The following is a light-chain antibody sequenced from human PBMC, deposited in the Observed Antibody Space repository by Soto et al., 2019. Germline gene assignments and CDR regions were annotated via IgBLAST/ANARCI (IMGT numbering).Light chain of an antibody. Sequence: QSALTQPASVSGSPGQSITISCTGTSSDVGSYNLVSWYQQHPGKAPKLMIYEGTKRPSGVSNRFSGSKSGTTASLTIYGXXXXXXXDYYCCSYAGSSTFVFGGGTKLTVL. J-gene: IGLJ2*01. CDR3: CSYAGSSTFV. V-gene: IGLV2-23*03. CDR1: SSDVGSYNL. CDR2: EGT.